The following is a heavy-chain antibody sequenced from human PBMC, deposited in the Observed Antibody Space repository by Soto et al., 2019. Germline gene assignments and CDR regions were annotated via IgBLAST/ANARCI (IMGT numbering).Heavy chain of an antibody. V-gene: IGHV4-30-4*01. CDR3: AREFYTIFGVVTSTPPYGMDV. Sequence: PSETLSLTCTVSGGSISSGDYYWSWIRQPPGKGLEWIGYIYYSGSTYYNPSLKSRVTISVDTSKNQFSLKLSSVTAADTAVCYCAREFYTIFGVVTSTPPYGMDVWGQGTTVTVSS. CDR2: IYYSGST. D-gene: IGHD3-3*01. CDR1: GGSISSGDYY. J-gene: IGHJ6*02.